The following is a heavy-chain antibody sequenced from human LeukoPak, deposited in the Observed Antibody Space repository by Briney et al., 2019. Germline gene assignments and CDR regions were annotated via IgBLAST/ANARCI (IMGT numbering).Heavy chain of an antibody. Sequence: SETLSLTCAVYGGSFSGYYWSWIRQPPGKGLEWLGEINHSGSTNYNPSLKSRVTISVDTSKNQFSLKLSSVTAADTAVYYCARGGPRYCSGGSCYFGYWGQGTLVTVSS. CDR1: GGSFSGYY. V-gene: IGHV4-34*01. CDR3: ARGGPRYCSGGSCYFGY. J-gene: IGHJ4*02. D-gene: IGHD2-15*01. CDR2: INHSGST.